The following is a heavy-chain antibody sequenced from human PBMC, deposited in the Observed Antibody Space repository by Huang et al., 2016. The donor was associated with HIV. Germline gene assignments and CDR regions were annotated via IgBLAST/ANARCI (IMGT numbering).Heavy chain of an antibody. D-gene: IGHD3-22*01. J-gene: IGHJ4*02. CDR1: DYTFTSYG. Sequence: QVQLVQSGGEVKKPGASVKVSCTASDYTFTSYGISWVRQAPGQGLAWMGWISTNNGDTNYAQKFQGRVTMTTDTSTSTAYMELRSLRSDDTAVYYCGGSSGYWSFDYWGQGTLVTVSS. CDR3: GGSSGYWSFDY. CDR2: ISTNNGDT. V-gene: IGHV1-18*04.